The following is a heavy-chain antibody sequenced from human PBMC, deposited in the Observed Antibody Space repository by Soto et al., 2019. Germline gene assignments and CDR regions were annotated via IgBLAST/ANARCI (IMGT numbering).Heavy chain of an antibody. D-gene: IGHD3-10*01. J-gene: IGHJ4*02. CDR2: ITATGDRA. V-gene: IGHV3-23*01. Sequence: EVHLLESGGGLVQPGGSLRLSCAASGLTFRNYAMGWVRQAPGKGLEWVSAITATGDRAQYIDSVRGRFTISRDNSQNTLYMQMNSLRAEDTAVYYCARGSTDSYPGSRIFDFWGRGTLVTVSS. CDR1: GLTFRNYA. CDR3: ARGSTDSYPGSRIFDF.